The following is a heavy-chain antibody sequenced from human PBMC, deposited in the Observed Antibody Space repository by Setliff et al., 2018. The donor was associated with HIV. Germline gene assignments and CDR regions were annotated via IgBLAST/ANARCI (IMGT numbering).Heavy chain of an antibody. D-gene: IGHD1-26*01. V-gene: IGHV4-59*01. J-gene: IGHJ6*03. CDR3: AREVGTRYMDV. CDR2: SHYSGST. Sequence: SETLSLTCTVSGASIRSDYWSWIRQPPGKGLEWIGYSHYSGSTIYSPSLTGRVTISVDTSKSQFSLRLSSVTAADTAVYYCAREVGTRYMDVWGKGTTVTSP. CDR1: GASIRSDY.